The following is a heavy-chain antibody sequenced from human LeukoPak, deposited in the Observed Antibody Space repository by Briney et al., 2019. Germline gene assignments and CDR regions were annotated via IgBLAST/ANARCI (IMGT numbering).Heavy chain of an antibody. V-gene: IGHV3-7*01. CDR2: IKFDGSEI. CDR3: TRDLNHESSG. Sequence: GGSLRHSCAASGFSLGDYWMTWVRQAPGKGLECVGNIKFDGSEIYYRDSVRGRFTISRDNAKNSLYLQMNSLRVEDTGVYYCTRDLNHESSGRGRGTRVSVSS. J-gene: IGHJ4*02. CDR1: GFSLGDYW. D-gene: IGHD3-22*01.